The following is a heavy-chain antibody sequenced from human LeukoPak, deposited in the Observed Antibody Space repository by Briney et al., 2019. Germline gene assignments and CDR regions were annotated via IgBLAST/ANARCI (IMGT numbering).Heavy chain of an antibody. V-gene: IGHV1-46*01. CDR1: GYTFTGYY. J-gene: IGHJ4*02. D-gene: IGHD3-22*01. Sequence: ASVKVSCKASGYTFTGYYMHWVRQAPGQGLEWMGWINPSGGSTSYAQKFQGRVTMTRDTSTSTVYMELSSLRSEDTAVYYCARDSPYYYDSSGYYGAIRYWGQGTLVTVSS. CDR2: INPSGGST. CDR3: ARDSPYYYDSSGYYGAIRY.